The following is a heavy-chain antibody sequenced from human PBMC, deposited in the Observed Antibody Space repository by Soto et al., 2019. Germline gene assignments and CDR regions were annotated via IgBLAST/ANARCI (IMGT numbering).Heavy chain of an antibody. V-gene: IGHV4-30-2*01. D-gene: IGHD3-3*01. CDR1: VGSISSGGYS. Sequence: TLSRACAVSVGSISSGGYSWSWIRQPPGKGLEWIGYIYHSGSTYYNPSLKSRVTISVDRSKNQFSLKLSSVTAADTAVYYCASSSGFLERSFDYWGQGTLVTVSS. J-gene: IGHJ4*02. CDR3: ASSSGFLERSFDY. CDR2: IYHSGST.